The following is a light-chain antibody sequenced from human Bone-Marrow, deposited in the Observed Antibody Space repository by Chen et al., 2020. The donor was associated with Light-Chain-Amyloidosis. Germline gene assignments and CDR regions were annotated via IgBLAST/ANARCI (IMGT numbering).Light chain of an antibody. CDR1: QIISSNY. J-gene: IGKJ4*01. Sequence: EILLTQSPGTLSLSPGEGANLSCRASQIISSNYLTWYQQKFGQAPRLLIYGSSSRATGIPDRFTGSGSGTDFTLTVNRLEPEDFAMYYCQQYGTSPLTFGGGTKVEIK. V-gene: IGKV3-20*01. CDR2: GSS. CDR3: QQYGTSPLT.